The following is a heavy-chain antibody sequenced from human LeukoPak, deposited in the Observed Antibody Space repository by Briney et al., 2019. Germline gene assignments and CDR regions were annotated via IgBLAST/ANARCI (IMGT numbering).Heavy chain of an antibody. D-gene: IGHD1-7*01. Sequence: SETLSLTCTVSGGSISSGSYYWGWIRQPPGKGLEWIGSIYYSGSTYHKPSLKSRVTISLDTSKNQFSLKLSSVTAADTAVYYCARDHQLELRSFDYWGQGTLVTVSS. CDR2: IYYSGST. V-gene: IGHV4-39*07. J-gene: IGHJ4*02. CDR3: ARDHQLELRSFDY. CDR1: GGSISSGSYY.